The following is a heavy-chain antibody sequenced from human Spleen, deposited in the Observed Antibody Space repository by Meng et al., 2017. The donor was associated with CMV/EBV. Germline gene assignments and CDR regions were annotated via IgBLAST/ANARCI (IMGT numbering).Heavy chain of an antibody. Sequence: GESLKISCAASGFTFSSYWMSWVRQAPGKGMEWVANIKQDGSERYYGESVKGRFTNSRDKAKNSLYLQMNSLRAEETGVYYCARGYTAMVTVGRQGGQGTLVTVSS. CDR2: IKQDGSER. V-gene: IGHV3-7*04. J-gene: IGHJ4*02. D-gene: IGHD5-18*01. CDR3: ARGYTAMVTVGRQ. CDR1: GFTFSSYW.